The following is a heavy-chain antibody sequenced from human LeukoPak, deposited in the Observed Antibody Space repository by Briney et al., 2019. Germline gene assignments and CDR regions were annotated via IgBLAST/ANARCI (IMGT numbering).Heavy chain of an antibody. CDR3: VRRGGPRYCSGGSCYYDY. CDR1: GYRFTNYW. D-gene: IGHD2-15*01. Sequence: GESLKISCKGSGYRFTNYWIGWVRQMPGKGLEWMGVIYPADSDTRYRPSFQGRVTISADKSITTAYLHWSSLKASDTALHYCVRRGGPRYCSGGSCYYDYWGQGTLVTVSS. J-gene: IGHJ4*02. CDR2: IYPADSDT. V-gene: IGHV5-51*01.